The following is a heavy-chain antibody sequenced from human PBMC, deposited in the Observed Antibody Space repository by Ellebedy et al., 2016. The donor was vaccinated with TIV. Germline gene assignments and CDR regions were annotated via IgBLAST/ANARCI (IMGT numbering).Heavy chain of an antibody. V-gene: IGHV4-59*01. Sequence: MPSETLSLTCTVPGGSISSYYWSWIRQPPGKGLEWIGYIYYSGSTNYNPSLKSRVTISVDTSKHQFSLKLSSVTAAATAVYYCARGGYGSGSYYSSNWGQGTLVTVSS. D-gene: IGHD3-10*01. J-gene: IGHJ4*02. CDR1: GGSISSYY. CDR2: IYYSGST. CDR3: ARGGYGSGSYYSSN.